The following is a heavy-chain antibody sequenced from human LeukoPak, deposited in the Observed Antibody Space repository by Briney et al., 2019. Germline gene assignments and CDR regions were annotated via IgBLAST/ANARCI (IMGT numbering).Heavy chain of an antibody. CDR1: GFTFSSYS. CDR2: ISSSSSDI. D-gene: IGHD6-6*01. J-gene: IGHJ5*02. Sequence: GGSLRLSCAASGFTFSSYSMNWVRQAPGKGLEWVSSISSSSSDIYYADSVKGRFTISRDNAKNSLYLQMNSLRAEDTAVYYCARDSAEDSSSSRFDPWGQGTLVTVSS. CDR3: ARDSAEDSSSSRFDP. V-gene: IGHV3-21*01.